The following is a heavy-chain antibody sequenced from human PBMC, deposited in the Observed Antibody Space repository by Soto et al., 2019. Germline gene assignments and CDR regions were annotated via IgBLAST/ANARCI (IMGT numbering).Heavy chain of an antibody. Sequence: PGGSLRLSCKASGFSFGDYAMNWFRQSPGAGLEWVGFVRSKVYGGTTDYGASVRGRFTISRDDSKSIAYLQMNSLKTDDTAVYYGARDGVQITDFDYLYYGLDVWGPGTAVTVSS. D-gene: IGHD3-16*01. CDR3: ARDGVQITDFDYLYYGLDV. CDR1: GFSFGDYA. J-gene: IGHJ6*02. CDR2: VRSKVYGGTT. V-gene: IGHV3-49*03.